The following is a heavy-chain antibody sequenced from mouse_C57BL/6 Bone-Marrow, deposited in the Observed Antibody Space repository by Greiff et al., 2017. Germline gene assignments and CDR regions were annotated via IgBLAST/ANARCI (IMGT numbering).Heavy chain of an antibody. CDR2: IDPENGDT. CDR3: TTYLYYYGSSSFAY. D-gene: IGHD1-1*01. V-gene: IGHV14-4*01. Sequence: VQLQQSGAELVRPGASVKLSCTASGFNIKDDYMHWVKQRPEQGLEWIGWIDPENGDTEYASEFQGKATITADTSSNTAYLQLSSLTSEDTAVYYCTTYLYYYGSSSFAYWGQGTLVTVSA. J-gene: IGHJ3*01. CDR1: GFNIKDDY.